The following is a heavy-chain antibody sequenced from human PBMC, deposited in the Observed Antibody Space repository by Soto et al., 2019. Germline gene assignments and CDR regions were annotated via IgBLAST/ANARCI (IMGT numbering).Heavy chain of an antibody. CDR2: ISSSSSYI. J-gene: IGHJ6*03. Sequence: GGSLRLSCAASGFTFRGYSMSWVRQAPGRGLEWVSSISSSSSYIYYADSVKGRFTISRDNAKNSLYLQMNSLRAEDTAVYYCARPYGSGSSNYYYYYMDVWGKGTTVTVSS. V-gene: IGHV3-21*01. D-gene: IGHD3-10*01. CDR1: GFTFRGYS. CDR3: ARPYGSGSSNYYYYYMDV.